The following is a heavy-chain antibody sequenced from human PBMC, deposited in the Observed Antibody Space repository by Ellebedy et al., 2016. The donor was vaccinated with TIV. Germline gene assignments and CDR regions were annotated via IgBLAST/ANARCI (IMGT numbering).Heavy chain of an antibody. CDR2: ISSSSSYT. V-gene: IGHV3-11*06. CDR3: ARVPKDTAPPPTDY. CDR1: GFTFSDYY. D-gene: IGHD5-18*01. Sequence: GESLKISXAASGFTFSDYYMSWIRQAPGKGLEWVSYISSSSSYTNYADSVKGRFTISRDNAKNSLYLQMNSLRAEDTAVYYCARVPKDTAPPPTDYWGQGTLVTVSS. J-gene: IGHJ4*02.